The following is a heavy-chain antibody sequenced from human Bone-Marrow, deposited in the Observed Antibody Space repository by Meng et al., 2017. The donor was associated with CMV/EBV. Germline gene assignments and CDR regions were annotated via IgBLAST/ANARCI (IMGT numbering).Heavy chain of an antibody. CDR2: IIPILGIA. D-gene: IGHD3-22*01. Sequence: SVKVSCKASGGTFSSYAISWVRQAPGQGLEWMGGIIPILGIANYAQKFQGRVTITADNTTSTAYMEQSSLRSEDTAVYYGARFQGDYYDSSGYDYWGQGTLVTVSS. CDR3: ARFQGDYYDSSGYDY. J-gene: IGHJ4*02. CDR1: GGTFSSYA. V-gene: IGHV1-69*10.